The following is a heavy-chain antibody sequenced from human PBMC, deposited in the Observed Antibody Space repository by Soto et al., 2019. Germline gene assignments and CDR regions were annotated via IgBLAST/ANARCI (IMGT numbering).Heavy chain of an antibody. V-gene: IGHV3-48*01. CDR2: ISSSSSTI. Sequence: EVQLVESGGGLVQPGGSLRLSCAASGFTFSSYSMNWVRQAPGKGLEWVSYISSSSSTIYYADSVKGRFTISRDNAKNSLYLQMNSLRAEDTAEYYCARDALITIFGVVINYYYYMDVWGKGTTVTVSS. J-gene: IGHJ6*03. CDR1: GFTFSSYS. D-gene: IGHD3-3*01. CDR3: ARDALITIFGVVINYYYYMDV.